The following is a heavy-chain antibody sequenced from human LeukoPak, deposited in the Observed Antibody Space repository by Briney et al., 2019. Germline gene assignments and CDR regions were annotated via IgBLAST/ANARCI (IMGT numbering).Heavy chain of an antibody. J-gene: IGHJ1*01. V-gene: IGHV3-30-3*01. CDR2: ISYDGSNK. CDR1: GFTFSSYA. CDR3: ARDPSGGGFGELLWPYFQH. D-gene: IGHD3-10*01. Sequence: PGRSLRLSCAASGFTFSSYAMHWVRQAPGKGLEWVAVISYDGSNKYYADSVKGRFTISRDNSKNTLYLQMNSLRAEDTAVYYCARDPSGGGFGELLWPYFQHWGQGTLVTVSS.